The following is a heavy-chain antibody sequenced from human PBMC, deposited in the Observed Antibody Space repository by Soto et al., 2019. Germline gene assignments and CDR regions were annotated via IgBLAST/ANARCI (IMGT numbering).Heavy chain of an antibody. V-gene: IGHV3-23*01. Sequence: GGSLRLSCAASGFTFSSYAMSWVRQAPGKGLEWVSSISGSGDSTYYADSVKGRFTLSRDNSKNTLYLQMHSLRAEDSAVYYCATPPYCTNGVCFPFDYWGQGTLVTVSS. CDR1: GFTFSSYA. CDR2: ISGSGDST. J-gene: IGHJ4*02. CDR3: ATPPYCTNGVCFPFDY. D-gene: IGHD2-8*01.